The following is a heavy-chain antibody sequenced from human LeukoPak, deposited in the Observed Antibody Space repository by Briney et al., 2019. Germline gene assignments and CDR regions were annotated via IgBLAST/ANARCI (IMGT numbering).Heavy chain of an antibody. D-gene: IGHD2-15*01. CDR2: IHNSGST. J-gene: IGHJ5*02. CDR3: VREADWFDP. Sequence: SEILSLTCTVSGGSTTTYYWTWIRQSAGKGLEWIGQIHNSGSTNYSPSLKSRVTLSLDTSKNQFSLHLRSVTAADTAMYYCVREADWFDPWGQGTLVTVSS. CDR1: GGSTTTYY. V-gene: IGHV4-4*07.